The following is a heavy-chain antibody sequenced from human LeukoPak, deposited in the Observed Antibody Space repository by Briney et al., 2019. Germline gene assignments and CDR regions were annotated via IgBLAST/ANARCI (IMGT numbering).Heavy chain of an antibody. CDR1: GFTFSSYS. J-gene: IGHJ6*03. Sequence: GGSLRLSCAASGFTFSSYSMNWVRQAPGKGLEWVSSISSSSSYIYYADSVKGRFTISRDNSKNTLYLQMNSLRAEDTAVYYCAKDYGSGSYSTSYYYMDVWGKGTTVTVSS. D-gene: IGHD3-10*01. CDR2: ISSSSSYI. V-gene: IGHV3-21*01. CDR3: AKDYGSGSYSTSYYYMDV.